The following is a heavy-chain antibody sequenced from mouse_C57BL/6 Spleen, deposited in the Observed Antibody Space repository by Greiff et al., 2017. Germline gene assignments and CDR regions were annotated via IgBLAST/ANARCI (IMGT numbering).Heavy chain of an antibody. Sequence: EVQLVESEGGLVQPGSSMKLSCTASGFTFSDYYMAWVRQVPEKGLEWVANINYDGSSTYYLDSLKGRFIISRDNAKNILYLQMSSLKSEDTAKYDCAKASNYVRYAMDYWGQGTSVTVSS. V-gene: IGHV5-16*01. CDR1: GFTFSDYY. D-gene: IGHD2-5*01. J-gene: IGHJ4*01. CDR2: INYDGSST. CDR3: AKASNYVRYAMDY.